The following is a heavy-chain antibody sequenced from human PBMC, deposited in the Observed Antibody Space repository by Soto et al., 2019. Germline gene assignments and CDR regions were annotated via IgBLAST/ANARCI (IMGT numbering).Heavy chain of an antibody. CDR1: GFTFSSYA. Sequence: QVQLVESGGGVVQPGRSPRLSCAASGFTFSSYAMHWVRQAPVTGLEWVAVISYDGRDKYYPDSVKGRFTISRDNSKNTLYLQMNSLRAEDTAVYYCARSAGGSYPQYDYWGQGTLVTVSS. J-gene: IGHJ4*02. CDR3: ARSAGGSYPQYDY. D-gene: IGHD1-26*01. CDR2: ISYDGRDK. V-gene: IGHV3-30*04.